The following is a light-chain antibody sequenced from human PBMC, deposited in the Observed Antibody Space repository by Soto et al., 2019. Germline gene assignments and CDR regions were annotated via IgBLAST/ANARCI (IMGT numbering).Light chain of an antibody. CDR2: LNSDGSH. V-gene: IGLV4-69*01. J-gene: IGLJ2*01. CDR1: SAYSSYA. CDR3: QTWGPDIVI. Sequence: QPVLTQSPSASASLGASVNLTCTLSSAYSSYAIAWHRQQPEKGPRYLMKLNSDGSHNRGDGIPDRFSGSSSGTERYLTISSLQSEDEADSYCQTWGPDIVIFGGGTKLTVL.